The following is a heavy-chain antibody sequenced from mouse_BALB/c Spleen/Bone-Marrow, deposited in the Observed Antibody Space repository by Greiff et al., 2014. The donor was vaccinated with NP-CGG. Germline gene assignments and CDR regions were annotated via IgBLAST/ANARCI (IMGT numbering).Heavy chain of an antibody. V-gene: IGHV2-2*03. CDR1: GFSLTSYG. D-gene: IGHD4-1*01. CDR3: ARNRDWDGAMDY. J-gene: IGHJ4*01. CDR2: IWSGGST. Sequence: QVQLQQSGHGLVQPSQSLSITCTVSGFSLTSYGVYWVRQSPGKGLERLGVIWSGGSTDYNAAFISRLSISKDNSKSQVFFKMNSLQSNDTAIYYCARNRDWDGAMDYWGQGTSVTVSS.